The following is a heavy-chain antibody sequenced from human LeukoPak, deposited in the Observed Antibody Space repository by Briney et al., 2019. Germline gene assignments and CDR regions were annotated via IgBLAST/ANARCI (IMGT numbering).Heavy chain of an antibody. CDR3: AVARTTVKGFDY. J-gene: IGHJ4*02. CDR2: INHSGST. Sequence: SETLSLTCAVYGGSFSGYYWSWIRQPPGKGLGWIGEINHSGSTNYNPSLKSRVTISVDTSKNQFSLKLSSVTAADTAVYYCAVARTTVKGFDYWGQGTLVTVSS. D-gene: IGHD4-17*01. V-gene: IGHV4-34*01. CDR1: GGSFSGYY.